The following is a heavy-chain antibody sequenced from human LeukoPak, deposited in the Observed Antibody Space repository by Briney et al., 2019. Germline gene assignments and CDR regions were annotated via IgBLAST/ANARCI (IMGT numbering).Heavy chain of an antibody. CDR3: ARDRAGQQPRGGHYMDV. CDR1: GFTFSSYW. V-gene: IGHV3-7*01. J-gene: IGHJ6*03. D-gene: IGHD6-13*01. CDR2: IKQDGSEK. Sequence: GGSLRLSCAASGFTFSSYWMSWVRQAPGKGLEWVANIKQDGSEKYYVDSVKGRFTISRDNAKNSLYLQMNSLRAEDTAVYYCARDRAGQQPRGGHYMDVWGKGTTVTVSS.